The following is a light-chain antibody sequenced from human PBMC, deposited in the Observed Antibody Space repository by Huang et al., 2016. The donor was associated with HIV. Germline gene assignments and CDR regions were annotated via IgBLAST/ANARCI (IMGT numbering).Light chain of an antibody. CDR1: QSISNW. J-gene: IGKJ4*01. CDR2: DSS. V-gene: IGKV1-5*01. Sequence: DIQMTQSPSTLSASVGDRVTITCRASQSISNWLAWYQQKPGKAPKLLIYDSSSVETGVPSRFSGSGSGTEFTLTITSLQPDNFATYFCQQYNSYPLTFGGGTKVEIK. CDR3: QQYNSYPLT.